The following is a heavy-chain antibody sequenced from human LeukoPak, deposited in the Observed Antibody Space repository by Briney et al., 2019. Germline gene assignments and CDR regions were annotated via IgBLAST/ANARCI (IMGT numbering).Heavy chain of an antibody. CDR1: GYTFTSYG. Sequence: PGASVKVSCKASGYTFTSYGISWVRQAPGQGLEWMGWISAYNGNTNYAQKLQGRVTITTDESTSTAYMELSSLRSEDTAVYYCARKEVGALRAFDIWGQGTMVTVSS. D-gene: IGHD1-26*01. CDR2: ISAYNGNT. V-gene: IGHV1-18*01. CDR3: ARKEVGALRAFDI. J-gene: IGHJ3*02.